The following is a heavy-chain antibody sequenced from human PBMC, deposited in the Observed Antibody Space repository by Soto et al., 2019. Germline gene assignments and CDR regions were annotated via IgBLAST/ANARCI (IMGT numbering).Heavy chain of an antibody. CDR2: IYHSGST. CDR3: ARVVQETYYDFWSGYYYFDY. D-gene: IGHD3-3*01. Sequence: QVQLQESGPGLVKPSGTLSLTCAVSSGSISSSNWWSWVRQPPGKGLEWIGEIYHSGSTNYNPSLKSRVTISVDKSKNQFSLKLSSVTAADTAVYYCARVVQETYYDFWSGYYYFDYWGQGTLVTVSS. CDR1: SGSISSSNW. J-gene: IGHJ4*02. V-gene: IGHV4-4*02.